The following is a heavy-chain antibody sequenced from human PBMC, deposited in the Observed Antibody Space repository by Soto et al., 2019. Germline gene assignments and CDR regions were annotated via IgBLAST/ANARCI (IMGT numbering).Heavy chain of an antibody. Sequence: SVKVSCKASGGTFSSYAISWVRQAPGQGLEWMGGIIPIFGTANYAQKFQGRVTITADESTSTAYMELSSLRFEDTAVYYCTTPRSYLYSPRYFQEWGQGTPVTVSS. CDR3: TTPRSYLYSPRYFQE. CDR2: IIPIFGTA. CDR1: GGTFSSYA. D-gene: IGHD3-10*01. V-gene: IGHV1-69*13. J-gene: IGHJ1*01.